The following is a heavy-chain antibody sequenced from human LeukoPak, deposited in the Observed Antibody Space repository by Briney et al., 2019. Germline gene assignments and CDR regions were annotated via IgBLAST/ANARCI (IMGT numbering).Heavy chain of an antibody. CDR1: GFTFSDSA. CDR3: AKDIQLST. CDR2: ISFSGANS. V-gene: IGHV3-23*01. J-gene: IGHJ3*01. D-gene: IGHD5-24*01. Sequence: GGSLRLSCAASGFTFSDSAMTWVRQAPGEGLDWVSLISFSGANSYYADSVKGRFTISRDNSKDTLFLQMNSLRAEDTAIYYCAKDIQLSTWGLGTMVTVSS.